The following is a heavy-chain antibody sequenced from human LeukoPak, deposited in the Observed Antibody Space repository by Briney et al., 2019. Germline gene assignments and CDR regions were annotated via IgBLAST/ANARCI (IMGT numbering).Heavy chain of an antibody. CDR1: GESFSGYL. J-gene: IGHJ4*02. Sequence: SGSLSVACVVSGESFSGYLWSSMCQPPRKRLEWIGEITPSGSTNYSPSLKSRVSISIDTSKKKLSLRLTSVTAADSAVYYCASSFYYDSRDYWGQGALVTVSS. V-gene: IGHV4-34*01. CDR2: ITPSGST. D-gene: IGHD3-22*01. CDR3: ASSFYYDSRDY.